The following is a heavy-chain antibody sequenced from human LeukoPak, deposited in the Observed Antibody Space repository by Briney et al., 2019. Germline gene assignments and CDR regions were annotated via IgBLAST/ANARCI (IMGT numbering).Heavy chain of an antibody. CDR1: GYVFTSYG. CDR3: AKIMRRQQLARLGVLDY. D-gene: IGHD6-13*01. J-gene: IGHJ4*02. Sequence: ASVKVSCKASGYVFTSYGINWVRQATGQGLEWMGWMDPQNGNTGSAQKFQGRVTMTRDTSMSTAYMELSSLTSEDTAVYYCAKIMRRQQLARLGVLDYWGQGTLVTVSS. V-gene: IGHV1-8*01. CDR2: MDPQNGNT.